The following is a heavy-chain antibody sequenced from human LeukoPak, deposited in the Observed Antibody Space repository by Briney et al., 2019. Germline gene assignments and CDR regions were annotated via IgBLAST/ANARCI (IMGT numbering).Heavy chain of an antibody. CDR2: ISSSSSTI. Sequence: GGSLRLSCAASGFTFSTYSMTWVRQAPGKGLEWVSYISSSSSTIYYAGSVKGRFTISRDNAKNSLYLQMNSLRDEDTGVYYCARDHYSRNDYWGQGTLVTVSS. CDR1: GFTFSTYS. CDR3: ARDHYSRNDY. D-gene: IGHD6-13*01. V-gene: IGHV3-48*02. J-gene: IGHJ4*02.